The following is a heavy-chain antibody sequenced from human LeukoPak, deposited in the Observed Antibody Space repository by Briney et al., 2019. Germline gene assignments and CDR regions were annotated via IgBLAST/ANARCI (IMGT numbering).Heavy chain of an antibody. CDR3: ASGYLSGSTYYFDY. Sequence: GGSLRLSCAASGFIFSDYYMSWIRQAPGKGLEWVSYISSSGRTKYYADSVKGRFTISRDNATDSLYLRMNSLRAEDTAVYYCASGYLSGSTYYFDYWGQGTLVTVSS. CDR1: GFIFSDYY. D-gene: IGHD1-26*01. J-gene: IGHJ4*02. V-gene: IGHV3-11*01. CDR2: ISSSGRTK.